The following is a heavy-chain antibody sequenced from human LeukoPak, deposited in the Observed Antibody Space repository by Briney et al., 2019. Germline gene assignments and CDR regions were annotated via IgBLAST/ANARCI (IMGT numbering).Heavy chain of an antibody. Sequence: SETLSLTCTVSGGSISSSSYYWGWIRQPPGKGLEWIGRIYYSGSTYYNPSLKSRVTISVDTSNNQFSLKLSSVTAADTAVYYCAGTLDCSSTSCPKGGAFDIWGQGTMVTVSS. J-gene: IGHJ3*02. D-gene: IGHD2-2*01. CDR2: IYYSGST. CDR3: AGTLDCSSTSCPKGGAFDI. V-gene: IGHV4-39*01. CDR1: GGSISSSSYY.